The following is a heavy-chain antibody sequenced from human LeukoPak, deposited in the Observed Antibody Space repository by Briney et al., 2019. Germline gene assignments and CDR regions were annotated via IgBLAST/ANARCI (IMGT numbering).Heavy chain of an antibody. CDR2: ISSSSSYI. D-gene: IGHD3-10*02. J-gene: IGHJ4*02. V-gene: IGHV3-21*04. CDR1: GFTFSSYS. Sequence: SGGSLRLSCAASGFTFSSYSMNWVRQAPGKGLEWVSSISSSSSYIYYADSVKGRFTISRDNAKNSVDLQMHSLRAEDTAVYYCAKDVRGTYYFDYWGQGTLVTVSS. CDR3: AKDVRGTYYFDY.